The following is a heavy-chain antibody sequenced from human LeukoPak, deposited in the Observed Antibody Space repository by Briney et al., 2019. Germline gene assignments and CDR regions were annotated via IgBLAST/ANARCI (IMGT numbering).Heavy chain of an antibody. CDR3: ARVLTMTVVVVAAGGAFDI. CDR2: IYSGGST. CDR1: GFTVSSNY. J-gene: IGHJ3*02. V-gene: IGHV3-53*01. Sequence: GGSLRLSCVASGFTVSSNYLSWVRQAPGKGLEWVSVIYSGGSTYYADSVKGRFTISRDNSKNTLYLQINSLRAEDTAVYYCARVLTMTVVVVAAGGAFDIWGQGTMVTVSS. D-gene: IGHD2-15*01.